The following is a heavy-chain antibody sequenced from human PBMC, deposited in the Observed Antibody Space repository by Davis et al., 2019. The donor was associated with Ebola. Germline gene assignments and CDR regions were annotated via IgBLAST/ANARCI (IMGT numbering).Heavy chain of an antibody. V-gene: IGHV3-53*01. CDR2: IYTDGTA. J-gene: IGHJ4*02. D-gene: IGHD6-25*01. CDR3: ASLGSSAWFDY. Sequence: PGGSLKISCAASGFTVSSNYMSWVRQTPGKGLEWVSVIYTDGTASYADSVRGRFTISRDNSKNTLYLQMNSLRAADTAVYYCASLGSSAWFDYWGQGTLVTVSS. CDR1: GFTVSSNY.